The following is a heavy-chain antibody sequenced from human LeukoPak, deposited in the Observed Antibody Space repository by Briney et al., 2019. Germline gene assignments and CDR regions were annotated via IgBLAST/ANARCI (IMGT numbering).Heavy chain of an antibody. V-gene: IGHV3-23*01. D-gene: IGHD3-3*01. CDR1: GFTFSSYA. Sequence: GGSLRLSCAASGFTFSSYAMSWVRQAPGKGLEWVSAISGSGGSTYYADSAKGRFTISRDNSKNTLYLQMNSLRAEDTAVYYCAKGNDFWSGHNWFDPWGQGTLVTVSS. J-gene: IGHJ5*02. CDR2: ISGSGGST. CDR3: AKGNDFWSGHNWFDP.